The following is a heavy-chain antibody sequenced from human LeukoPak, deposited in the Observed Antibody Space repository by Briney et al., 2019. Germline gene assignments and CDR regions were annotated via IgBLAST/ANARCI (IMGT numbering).Heavy chain of an antibody. CDR3: ARQLIAVAGTIGYYYMDV. CDR2: IYYSGST. V-gene: IGHV4-39*07. J-gene: IGHJ6*03. CDR1: GGSISSSSYY. Sequence: PSETLSLTRTVSGGSISSSSYYWGWIRQPPGKGLEWIGSIYYSGSTYYNPSLKSRVTISVDTSKNQFSLKLSSVPAADTAVYYCARQLIAVAGTIGYYYMDVWGKGTTVTVSS. D-gene: IGHD6-19*01.